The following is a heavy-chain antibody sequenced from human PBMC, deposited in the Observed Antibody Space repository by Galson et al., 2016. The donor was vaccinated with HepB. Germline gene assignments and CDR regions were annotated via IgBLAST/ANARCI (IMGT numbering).Heavy chain of an antibody. CDR2: ISDDGSSK. D-gene: IGHD1-1*01. Sequence: SLRLSCAASGFTFRYFSIHWVRQAPGKGLEWVTIISDDGSSKYYADSVKGRFTISRDNSKNTVNLQMNNLRTEDTAVYYCARGGTGRLAYYYYGMDVCGPGTAVTVS. CDR1: GFTFRYFS. CDR3: ARGGTGRLAYYYYGMDV. J-gene: IGHJ6*02. V-gene: IGHV3-30*04.